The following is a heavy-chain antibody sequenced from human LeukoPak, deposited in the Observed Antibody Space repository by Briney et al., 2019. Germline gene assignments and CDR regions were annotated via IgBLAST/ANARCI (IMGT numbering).Heavy chain of an antibody. D-gene: IGHD5-18*01. CDR1: GYTFTSYY. CDR3: TNGYSYGWFDY. CDR2: INPSGGST. Sequence: ASVTVSCKASGYTFTSYYMHWVRQAPGQGLEWMGIINPSGGSTSYAQKFQGGVTMTRDTSTSTVYMELSSLRSEDTAVYYCTNGYSYGWFDYWGQGTLVTVPS. J-gene: IGHJ4*02. V-gene: IGHV1-46*01.